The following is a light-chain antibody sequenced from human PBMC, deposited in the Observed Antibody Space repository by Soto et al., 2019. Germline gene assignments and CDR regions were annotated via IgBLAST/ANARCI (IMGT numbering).Light chain of an antibody. CDR3: QQRRKWTLT. CDR1: QSVGTF. Sequence: EIVLTQSPATLSLSPGESATLSCRASQSVGTFLAWYQHKPGQAHRLLILDASTRATGVPPRFSGSKSGTDFTLTISRLEPEDFAVYYGQQRRKWTLTVGAGINVDIX. V-gene: IGKV3-11*01. CDR2: DAS. J-gene: IGKJ3*01.